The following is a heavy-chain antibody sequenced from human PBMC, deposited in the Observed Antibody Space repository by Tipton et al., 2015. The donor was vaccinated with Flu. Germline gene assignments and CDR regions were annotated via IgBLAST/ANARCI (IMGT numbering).Heavy chain of an antibody. CDR3: ARDRNYYDSSGYYYSAVFDI. D-gene: IGHD3-22*01. CDR2: IYHNERT. J-gene: IGHJ3*02. CDR1: GDSIRSSNYY. V-gene: IGHV4-39*07. Sequence: LRLSCSVSGDSIRSSNYYWGWIRQPPGKGLEWIGEIYHNERTNFNPSLKSRVAISVDKSKNQFSLRLSSVTAADTAVYLCARDRNYYDSSGYYYSAVFDIWGQGTMVTVSS.